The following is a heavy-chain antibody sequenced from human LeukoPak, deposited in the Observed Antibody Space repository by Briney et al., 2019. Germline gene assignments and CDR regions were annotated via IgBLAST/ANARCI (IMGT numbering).Heavy chain of an antibody. CDR3: ARSLRIAAAGTGSNWFDP. CDR1: GFTFSSYW. J-gene: IGHJ5*02. CDR2: IKQDGSEK. D-gene: IGHD6-13*01. V-gene: IGHV3-7*01. Sequence: PGGSLRLSCAASGFTFSSYWMSWVRQAPGKGLEWVANIKQDGSEKYYVDSVKGRFTISRDNSKNTLYLQMNSLRAEDTAVYYCARSLRIAAAGTGSNWFDPWGQGTLVTVSS.